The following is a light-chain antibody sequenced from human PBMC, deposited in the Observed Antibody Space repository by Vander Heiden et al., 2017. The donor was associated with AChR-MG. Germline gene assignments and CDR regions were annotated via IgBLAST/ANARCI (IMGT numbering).Light chain of an antibody. J-gene: IGKJ2*01. CDR3: QQYGSSPLYT. V-gene: IGKV3-20*01. CDR2: GAS. Sequence: EIVLTHSPGTLSLSPGERATLSCRASQSVSSTYLAWYQQKPGQAPRLLIYGASSRATGIPDRFSGSRSGTDFTLTISRLEPEDFAVYYCQQYGSSPLYTFGQGTKLEIK. CDR1: QSVSSTY.